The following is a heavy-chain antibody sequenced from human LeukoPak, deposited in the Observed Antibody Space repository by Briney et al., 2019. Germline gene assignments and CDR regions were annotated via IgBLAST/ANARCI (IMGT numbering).Heavy chain of an antibody. CDR2: VYHSGST. V-gene: IGHV4-38-2*02. D-gene: IGHD3-22*01. Sequence: SETLSLTCTVSGYSISSGYYWGWIRQPPGKGLEWIGSVYHSGSTYYNPSLKNRVTISVDTSKNQFSLKLSSVTAADTAVYYCASTDYCDFYFDYWGQGTLVTVSS. J-gene: IGHJ4*02. CDR1: GYSISSGYY. CDR3: ASTDYCDFYFDY.